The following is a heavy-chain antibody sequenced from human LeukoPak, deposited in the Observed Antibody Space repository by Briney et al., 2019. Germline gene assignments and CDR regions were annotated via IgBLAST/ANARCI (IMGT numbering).Heavy chain of an antibody. CDR1: GFTFSSYA. J-gene: IGHJ4*02. V-gene: IGHV3-23*01. D-gene: IGHD2-2*01. Sequence: PGGSLRLSCAASGFTFSSYAMSWVRQAPGEGLEWVSAISGSGGSTYYADSVKGRFTISRDNSKNTLYLQMNSLRAEDTAVYYCAKSPVPYCSSTSCYFDYWGQGTLVTVSS. CDR2: ISGSGGST. CDR3: AKSPVPYCSSTSCYFDY.